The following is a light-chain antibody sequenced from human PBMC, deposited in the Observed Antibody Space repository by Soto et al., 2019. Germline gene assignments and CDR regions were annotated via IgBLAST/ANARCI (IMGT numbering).Light chain of an antibody. CDR1: QSVSSN. V-gene: IGKV3-15*01. CDR3: QQYNKWPLT. Sequence: EIVMTQSPATLSVSPGERATLSCRASQSVSSNLAWYQQKPGQAPRLLIYVTSTRATGIPARFSGSGSGTDFTLTMSTLQSEDFAVYYCQQYNKWPLTFGGGTKVEVK. CDR2: VTS. J-gene: IGKJ4*02.